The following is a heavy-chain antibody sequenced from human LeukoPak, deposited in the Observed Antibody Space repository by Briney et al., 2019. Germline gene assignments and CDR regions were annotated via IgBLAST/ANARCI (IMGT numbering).Heavy chain of an antibody. J-gene: IGHJ4*02. CDR1: GFTFSSYW. D-gene: IGHD1-14*01. Sequence: GGSLRLSCAAAGFTFSSYWMHWVXQAPGXGLVWVSRINSDGSSTSYADSVKGRITISRDNAKNPLYLQMSSLRAEDTAVYYCARMSSPINFDYWGQGTLVTVSS. CDR3: ARMSSPINFDY. V-gene: IGHV3-74*01. CDR2: INSDGSST.